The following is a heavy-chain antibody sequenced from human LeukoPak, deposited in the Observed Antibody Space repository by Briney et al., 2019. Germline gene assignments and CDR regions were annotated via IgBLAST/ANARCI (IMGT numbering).Heavy chain of an antibody. D-gene: IGHD3-10*01. Sequence: SETLSLTCTVSGGSISSSSYYWSWIRQPPGKGLEWIGYIYYSGSTNYNPSLKSRVTISVDTSKNQFSLKLSSVTAADTAVYYCARSSEVPLVRGVMMSSFDIWGQGTMVTVSS. J-gene: IGHJ3*02. CDR3: ARSSEVPLVRGVMMSSFDI. CDR1: GGSISSSSYY. CDR2: IYYSGST. V-gene: IGHV4-61*01.